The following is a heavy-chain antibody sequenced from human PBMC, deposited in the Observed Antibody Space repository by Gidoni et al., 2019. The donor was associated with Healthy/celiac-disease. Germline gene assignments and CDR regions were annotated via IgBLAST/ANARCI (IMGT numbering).Heavy chain of an antibody. CDR2: ISAYNGNT. CDR3: ARAITKAAGKDY. CDR1: VYTFTSDG. D-gene: IGHD6-13*01. V-gene: IGHV1-18*01. J-gene: IGHJ4*02. Sequence: QVQLVQSGPEVKTPGASAKVPCTAPVYTFTSDGISWVRQAPGQGLEWMGWISAYNGNTNYAQKLQGRVTMTTDTSTSTAYMELRSLGSDDTAVYYCARAITKAAGKDYWGQGTLVTVSS.